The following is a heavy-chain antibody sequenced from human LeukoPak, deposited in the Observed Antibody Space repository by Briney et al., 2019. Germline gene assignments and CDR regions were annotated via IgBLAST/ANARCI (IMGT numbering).Heavy chain of an antibody. Sequence: PGGSLRLSCAASGFTFSSYEMNWVRQAPGKGLEWVSYISSSGSTIYYADSVKGRFTISRDNAKNSLYLQMNSLRAEDTAVYYCAREYGSGSYSLFDYWGQGTLVTVSS. V-gene: IGHV3-48*03. CDR2: ISSSGSTI. J-gene: IGHJ4*02. CDR3: AREYGSGSYSLFDY. CDR1: GFTFSSYE. D-gene: IGHD3-10*01.